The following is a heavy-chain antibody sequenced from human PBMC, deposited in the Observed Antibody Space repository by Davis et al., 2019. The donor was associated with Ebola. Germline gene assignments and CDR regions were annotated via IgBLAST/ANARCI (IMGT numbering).Heavy chain of an antibody. J-gene: IGHJ3*02. CDR3: ARSIAARRGDAFDI. CDR2: IYPGDSDT. Sequence: GGSLRLSCKGSGYSFTSYWIGWVRQMPGKGLEWMGIIYPGDSDTRYSPSFQAQVTISADKSISTAYLQWSSLKASDSAMYYCARSIAARRGDAFDIWGQGTMVTVSS. CDR1: GYSFTSYW. V-gene: IGHV5-51*01. D-gene: IGHD6-6*01.